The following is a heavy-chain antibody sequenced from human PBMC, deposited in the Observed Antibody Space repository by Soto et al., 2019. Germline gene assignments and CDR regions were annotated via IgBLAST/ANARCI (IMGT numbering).Heavy chain of an antibody. CDR1: GGSISSGGYY. J-gene: IGHJ4*02. Sequence: PSETLSLTCTVSGGSISSGGYYWSWIRQHPGKGLEWIGYIYYSGSTYYNPSLKSRVTISVDTSKNQFSLKLSSVTAADTAVYYCARGGIVTDFDYWGQGTLVTVSS. CDR2: IYYSGST. V-gene: IGHV4-31*03. D-gene: IGHD3-22*01. CDR3: ARGGIVTDFDY.